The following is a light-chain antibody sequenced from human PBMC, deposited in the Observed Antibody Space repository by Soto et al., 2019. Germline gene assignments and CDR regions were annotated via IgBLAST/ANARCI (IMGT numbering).Light chain of an antibody. J-gene: IGKJ2*01. Sequence: DIQMTQSPSTLSASVGDRVTITCRASQSISTWLAWYQQKPGKAPKLLIYDASNLESGVPSRFSGSGSETEFTFTISSLQPEDFATYYCQQYKSYYTFGQGTKLE. CDR2: DAS. V-gene: IGKV1-5*01. CDR3: QQYKSYYT. CDR1: QSISTW.